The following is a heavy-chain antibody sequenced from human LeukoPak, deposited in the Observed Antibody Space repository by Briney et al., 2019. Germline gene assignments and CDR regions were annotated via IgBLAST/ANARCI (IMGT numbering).Heavy chain of an antibody. J-gene: IGHJ3*01. CDR2: ITSRDGRT. D-gene: IGHD4-17*01. CDR3: AKDPNGDYVGAFDF. Sequence: GGSVRLSCAAPEFTFSRYAMTWVRQAPGKGLEWVSSITSRDGRTAYTESVKGRFTVSRDNSKNTLYLQMNSLRVEDTAVYYCAKDPNGDYVGAFDFWGQGTLVTVSS. CDR1: EFTFSRYA. V-gene: IGHV3-23*01.